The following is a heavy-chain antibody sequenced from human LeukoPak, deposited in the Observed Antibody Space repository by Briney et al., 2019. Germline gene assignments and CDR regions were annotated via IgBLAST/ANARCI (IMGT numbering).Heavy chain of an antibody. V-gene: IGHV4-38-2*02. Sequence: SETLSLTCTVSRYSISSGYYWGWIRQPPGKGLEWIGSIYHSGSTYYNPSLKSRVTISVDMSKNQFSLKLSSVTAADTAVYYCAREKVLLWFGELLSYFDYWGQGTLVTVSS. CDR1: RYSISSGYY. J-gene: IGHJ4*02. CDR2: IYHSGST. CDR3: AREKVLLWFGELLSYFDY. D-gene: IGHD3-10*01.